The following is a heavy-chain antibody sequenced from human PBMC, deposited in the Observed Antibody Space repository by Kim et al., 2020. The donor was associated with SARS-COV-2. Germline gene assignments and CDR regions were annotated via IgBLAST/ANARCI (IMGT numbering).Heavy chain of an antibody. Sequence: ASVKGRFTISRDDSKNTAYLQMNSLKTEDTAVYYCTKLDGSGGSCYGMDVWGQGTTVTVSS. V-gene: IGHV3-73*01. D-gene: IGHD2-15*01. J-gene: IGHJ6*02. CDR3: TKLDGSGGSCYGMDV.